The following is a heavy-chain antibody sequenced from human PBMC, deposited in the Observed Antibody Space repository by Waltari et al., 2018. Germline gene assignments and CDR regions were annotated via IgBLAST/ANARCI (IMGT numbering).Heavy chain of an antibody. J-gene: IGHJ4*02. CDR3: ATGYPGMAYSYGYDRKGFDY. CDR1: GYTLTELS. Sequence: QVQLVQSGAEVKKPGASVKVSCKVSGYTLTELSMHWVRQAPGKGLEWMGGFDPEDGETIYAQKFQGRVTMTEDTSTDTAYMELSSLRSEDTAVYYCATGYPGMAYSYGYDRKGFDYWGQGTLVTVSS. CDR2: FDPEDGET. D-gene: IGHD5-18*01. V-gene: IGHV1-24*01.